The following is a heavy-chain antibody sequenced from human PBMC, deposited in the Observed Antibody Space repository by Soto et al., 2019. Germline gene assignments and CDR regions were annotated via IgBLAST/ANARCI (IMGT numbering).Heavy chain of an antibody. CDR1: GVTFSSYS. CDR2: ISSSSSTI. CDR3: ARHPERIAQIGWFDP. D-gene: IGHD6-13*01. V-gene: IGHV3-48*01. Sequence: EVQLVESGGGLVQPGGSLRVSCAASGVTFSSYSMNWVRQAPGKGLEWVSYISSSSSTIYYADSVKGRFTISRDNAKNSLYLQMNSLRAEDTAVYYCARHPERIAQIGWFDPWGQETLVTVSS. J-gene: IGHJ5*02.